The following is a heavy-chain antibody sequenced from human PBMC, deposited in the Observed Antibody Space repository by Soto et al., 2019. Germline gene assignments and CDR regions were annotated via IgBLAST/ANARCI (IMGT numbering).Heavy chain of an antibody. J-gene: IGHJ2*01. Sequence: EEQLLESGGGVVQRGGSLRLSCAACGFFFSNYAMTWIRQAPGKGLEWVSRISGRGGSTYYADSVKGRLTMSRDNSKNTLYLQMNSLSAEDTAIYYCARRAGGAVVWYYDLWGRGTLVTV. D-gene: IGHD2-21*01. V-gene: IGHV3-23*01. CDR3: ARRAGGAVVWYYDL. CDR2: ISGRGGST. CDR1: GFFFSNYA.